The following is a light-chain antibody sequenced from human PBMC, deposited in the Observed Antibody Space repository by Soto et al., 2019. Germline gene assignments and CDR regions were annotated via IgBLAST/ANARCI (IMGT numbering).Light chain of an antibody. J-gene: IGKJ1*01. CDR3: QQRSNWPPWT. CDR2: DAS. V-gene: IGKV3-11*01. Sequence: EIVLTQSPATLSLSPGETATLSCRASQSVSSYLAWYQQKPGQAPRLLIYDASNRATGIPARFSGSGSGTDFTPTISSLEPEDFAVYYCQQRSNWPPWTCGQGTKVDIK. CDR1: QSVSSY.